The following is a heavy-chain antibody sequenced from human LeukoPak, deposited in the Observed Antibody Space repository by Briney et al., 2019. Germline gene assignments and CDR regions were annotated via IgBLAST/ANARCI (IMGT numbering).Heavy chain of an antibody. V-gene: IGHV3-23*01. CDR3: ARVRGGSYAAH. D-gene: IGHD1-26*01. CDR2: ISGSGGST. J-gene: IGHJ4*02. CDR1: GFTFSSYA. Sequence: GGSLRLSCAASGFTFSSYAMSWVRQAPGKGLEWVSAISGSGGSTYYADSVKGRFTISRDNSKNTLYLQMNSLRAEDTAVYYCARVRGGSYAAHWGQGTLVTVSS.